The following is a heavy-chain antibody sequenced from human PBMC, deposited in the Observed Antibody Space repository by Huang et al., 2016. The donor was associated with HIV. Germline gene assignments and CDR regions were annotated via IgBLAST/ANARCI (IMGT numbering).Heavy chain of an antibody. CDR2: IKEDGSEM. CDR3: VSASGSH. Sequence: VVLVESGGGLVQPGGSLRLFCAVSGCNFGNYWMSWVRQAPGNGLEWVANIKEDGSEMYYVDSVKGRFSISRDNAKSSLYLQMTNLRPEDTAVYHCVSASGSHWGQGTLVTVSS. J-gene: IGHJ4*02. V-gene: IGHV3-7*01. D-gene: IGHD3-10*01. CDR1: GCNFGNYW.